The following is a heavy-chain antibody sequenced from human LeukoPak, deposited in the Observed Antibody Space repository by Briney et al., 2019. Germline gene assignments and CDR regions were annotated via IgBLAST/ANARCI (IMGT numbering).Heavy chain of an antibody. D-gene: IGHD3-22*01. V-gene: IGHV1-18*01. CDR1: AYTFSNYG. CDR2: ISAYNGNT. CDR3: ASPEKNLYYDSSGGSLDY. Sequence: ASVKVSCKASAYTFSNYGFNWVRQAPGQGLEWMGWISAYNGNTKYAQKLQGRFTMTTDTSTSTAYMELRSLTSDDTAVCYCASPEKNLYYDSSGGSLDYWGQGTLVTVSS. J-gene: IGHJ4*02.